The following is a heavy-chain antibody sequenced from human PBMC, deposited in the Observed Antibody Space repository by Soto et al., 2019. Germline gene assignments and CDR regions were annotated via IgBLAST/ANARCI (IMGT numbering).Heavy chain of an antibody. CDR2: ISGGGYTA. Sequence: EVQLLESGGGLVRPGGSLTISCVVSGLSSRSHAMYWVRQAPGRGLEWGAGISGGGYTAYYPDSVRGRFIISRDNSKNTVYLQIDNLRVDDTAVYYCAKAKGVATIKSNFDYWGQGTLVTVAS. CDR1: GLSSRSHA. J-gene: IGHJ4*02. D-gene: IGHD5-12*01. V-gene: IGHV3-23*01. CDR3: AKAKGVATIKSNFDY.